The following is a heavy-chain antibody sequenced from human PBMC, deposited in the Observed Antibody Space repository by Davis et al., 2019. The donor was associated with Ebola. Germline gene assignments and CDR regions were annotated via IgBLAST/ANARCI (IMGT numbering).Heavy chain of an antibody. CDR1: GFTFSSYG. D-gene: IGHD2-2*01. V-gene: IGHV3-33*01. CDR3: AREGYCSSTSCHFDY. Sequence: GESLKISCAASGFTFSSYGMHWVRQAPGKGLEWVAVIWYDGSNKYYADSVKGRFTISRDNSKNTLYLQMNSLRAEDTAVYYCAREGYCSSTSCHFDYWGQGTLVTVSS. CDR2: IWYDGSNK. J-gene: IGHJ4*02.